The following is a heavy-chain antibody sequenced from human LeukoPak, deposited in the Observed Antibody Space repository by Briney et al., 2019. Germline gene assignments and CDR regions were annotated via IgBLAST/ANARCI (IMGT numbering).Heavy chain of an antibody. CDR3: AKDYYDSSGYQRFDY. Sequence: SAKVSCKASGYTFTNFAVNWERQAPGQGLEWMGRIIPILGIANYAQKFQGRVTITADKSTSTAYMELSSLRSEDTAVYYCAKDYYDSSGYQRFDYWGQGTLVTVSS. D-gene: IGHD3-22*01. CDR1: GYTFTNFA. CDR2: IIPILGIA. V-gene: IGHV1-69*04. J-gene: IGHJ4*02.